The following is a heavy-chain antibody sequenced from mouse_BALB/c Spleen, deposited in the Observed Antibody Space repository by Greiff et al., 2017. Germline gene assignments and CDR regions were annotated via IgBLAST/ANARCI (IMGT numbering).Heavy chain of an antibody. CDR1: GFTFTDYY. CDR2: IRNKANGYTT. J-gene: IGHJ2*01. CDR3: ERDGGLRRGGFDD. D-gene: IGHD2-4*01. V-gene: IGHV7-3*02. Sequence: DVMLVESGGGLVQPGGSLRLSCATSGFTFTDYYMSWVRQPPGKALEWLGFIRNKANGYTTEYSASVKGRFTISRDNSQSILYLQMNTLRAEDSATYYCERDGGLRRGGFDDWGQGTTLTVSS.